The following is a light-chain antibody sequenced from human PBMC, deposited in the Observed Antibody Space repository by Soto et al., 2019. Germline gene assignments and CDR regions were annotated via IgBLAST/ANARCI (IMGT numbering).Light chain of an antibody. J-gene: IGKJ2*01. CDR2: AAS. CDR1: QSISSY. CDR3: QQSYSTPYT. Sequence: DIQMTQSPSSLSASVGYRVTITCRASQSISSYLNWYQQKPGKAPKLLIYAASNLLSGVPSRFSGSGSGTDFTLTISSLQPEDFATYYCQQSYSTPYTFGQGTKREIK. V-gene: IGKV1-39*01.